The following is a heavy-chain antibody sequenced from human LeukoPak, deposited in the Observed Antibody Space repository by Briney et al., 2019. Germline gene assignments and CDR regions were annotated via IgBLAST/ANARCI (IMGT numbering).Heavy chain of an antibody. J-gene: IGHJ4*02. CDR3: ARGGSGSVYLADY. D-gene: IGHD3-10*01. CDR1: GYTFTGYY. CDR2: INPNSGGS. Sequence: ASVKVSCKASGYTFTGYYMHWVRQAPGQGLEWMGWINPNSGGSNYAQKFQGRVTMTRDTSISTAYMELSRLRSDDTAVYYCARGGSGSVYLADYWGQGTLVTVSS. V-gene: IGHV1-2*02.